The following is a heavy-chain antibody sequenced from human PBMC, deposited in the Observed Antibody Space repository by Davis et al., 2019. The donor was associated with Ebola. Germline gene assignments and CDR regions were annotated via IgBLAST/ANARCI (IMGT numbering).Heavy chain of an antibody. CDR3: ARVSVSGWFNWFDP. V-gene: IGHV1-3*01. CDR1: AYISTTSA. CDR2: INAGNGNT. J-gene: IGHJ5*02. D-gene: IGHD6-19*01. Sequence: ASVPVSCKASAYISTTSAMHCVRQAPGQRLQWFGSINAGNGNTKYSQQFQGRVTITRDTSASTAYMELISLVSEDTAVYYCARVSVSGWFNWFDPWGQGTLVTVSS.